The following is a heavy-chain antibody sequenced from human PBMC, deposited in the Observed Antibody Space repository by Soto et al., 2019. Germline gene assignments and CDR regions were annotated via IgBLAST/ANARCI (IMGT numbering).Heavy chain of an antibody. CDR3: ARDLEYSSSWYYYYGLDV. V-gene: IGHV3-48*02. CDR1: GFSFSDYS. CDR2: ISRSGSLN. J-gene: IGHJ6*02. D-gene: IGHD6-6*01. Sequence: GGSLRLSCAASGFSFSDYSMNWVRQAPGKGLEWLSYISRSGSLNYYADSVKGRFTISRDNAKNSLYLEMNSVRDEDTAMYYCARDLEYSSSWYYYYGLDVWGHGTTVTSP.